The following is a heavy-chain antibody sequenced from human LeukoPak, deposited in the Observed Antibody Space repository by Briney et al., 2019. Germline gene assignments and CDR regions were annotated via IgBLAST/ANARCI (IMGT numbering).Heavy chain of an antibody. CDR3: ARETTALDY. CDR2: IYYSGNS. CDR1: GGSISGHY. V-gene: IGHV4-59*11. J-gene: IGHJ4*02. Sequence: SETLSLTCTVSGGSISGHYWSWIRQSPGKGLEWLGYIYYSGNSAYNPSLKSRITISVDTSKNQFSLRLNSVTAADTAVYYCARETTALDYWGQGTLVTVSS. D-gene: IGHD1-1*01.